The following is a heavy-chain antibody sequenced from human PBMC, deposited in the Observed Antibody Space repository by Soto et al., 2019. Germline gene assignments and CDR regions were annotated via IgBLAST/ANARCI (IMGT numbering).Heavy chain of an antibody. D-gene: IGHD4-4*01. CDR3: ARHHDRLTSHYSPLLGMDV. CDR2: IYYSGST. V-gene: IGHV4-39*01. J-gene: IGHJ6*02. Sequence: SETLSLTCTVSGGSISSSSYYWGWIRQPPGKGLEWIGSIYYSGSTYYNPSLKSRVTISVDTSKNQFSLRLSSVTAADTAVYYCARHHDRLTSHYSPLLGMDVLGQGTTVTVSS. CDR1: GGSISSSSYY.